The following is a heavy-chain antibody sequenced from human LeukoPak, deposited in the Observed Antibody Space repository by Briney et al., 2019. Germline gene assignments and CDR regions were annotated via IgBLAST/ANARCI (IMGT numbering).Heavy chain of an antibody. D-gene: IGHD2/OR15-2a*01. V-gene: IGHV1-18*01. J-gene: IGHJ3*02. CDR3: TRDRFQSFDI. CDR2: ISLYNGNT. CDR1: GDTFTNYG. Sequence: ASAEDSCKDAGDTFTNYGFSWVRQAAGRELDWMGGISLYNGNTKYAQKNQGRVTMTTDTSTSTAYMVLRSRRSDDTAVYYCTRDRFQSFDIWGQGTMVTVSS.